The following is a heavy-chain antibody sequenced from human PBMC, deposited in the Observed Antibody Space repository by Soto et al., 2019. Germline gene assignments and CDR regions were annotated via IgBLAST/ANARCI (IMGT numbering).Heavy chain of an antibody. D-gene: IGHD3-3*01. J-gene: IGHJ4*02. CDR2: ISSSSNTI. V-gene: IGHV3-48*02. CDR3: ARVIWSGYLTSDY. CDR1: GFTFGTSG. Sequence: EVQLVESGGGLGQPGGSLRLSWVVSGFTFGTSGMNWVRQAPGKGLEWVSYISSSSNTIYADSVKGRFTISRDNAKNSLYLQMNSLRDEDTAVYYCARVIWSGYLTSDYWGQGTLVTVSS.